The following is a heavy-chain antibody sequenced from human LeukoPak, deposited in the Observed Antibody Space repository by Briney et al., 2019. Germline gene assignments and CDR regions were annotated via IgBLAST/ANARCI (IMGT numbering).Heavy chain of an antibody. CDR2: IYPGDSDT. J-gene: IGHJ1*01. V-gene: IGHV5-51*01. CDR1: GYSFTSYW. Sequence: GESLKISCKGSGYSFTSYWIGWVRQMPGKGVEWMGIIYPGDSDTRYSPSFQGQVTISADKSISTAYLQWSSLKASDTAMYYCASTYCGGDCSEVAQHWGQGTLVTVSS. D-gene: IGHD2-21*02. CDR3: ASTYCGGDCSEVAQH.